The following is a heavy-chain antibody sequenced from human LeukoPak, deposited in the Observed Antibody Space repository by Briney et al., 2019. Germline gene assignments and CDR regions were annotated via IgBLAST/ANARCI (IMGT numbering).Heavy chain of an antibody. Sequence: PGGSPRLSSAASGFTFCSYSMHRVRHAPGTGLEWVAVISYDRRKKNYTDSLKSRFTISRDTAKNTLYLHMNSLRAQNTLLNYTAISSSGYYSLTIDYWGQGTLVTVSS. CDR1: GFTFCSYS. J-gene: IGHJ4*02. D-gene: IGHD3-22*01. CDR2: ISYDRRKK. CDR3: AISSSGYYSLTIDY. V-gene: IGHV3-30*03.